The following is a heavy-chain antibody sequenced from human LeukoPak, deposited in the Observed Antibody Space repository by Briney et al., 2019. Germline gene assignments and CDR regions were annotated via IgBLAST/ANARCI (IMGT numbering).Heavy chain of an antibody. J-gene: IGHJ6*03. CDR3: AKERVVALYNYYYYMDV. D-gene: IGHD3-22*01. V-gene: IGHV3-30*02. CDR2: IRYDGSNK. Sequence: PGGSLRLSCAASGFTFSSYGMHWVRQAPGKGLEWVAFIRYDGSNKYYADSVKGRFTISRDNSKNTLYLQMNSLRAEDTAVYYCAKERVVALYNYYYYMDVWGKGTTVTVSS. CDR1: GFTFSSYG.